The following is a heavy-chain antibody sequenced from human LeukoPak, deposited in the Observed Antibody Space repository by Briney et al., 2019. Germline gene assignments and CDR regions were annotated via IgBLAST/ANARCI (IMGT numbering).Heavy chain of an antibody. CDR2: IRSKANSYAT. CDR3: ITVFWSGLWDDYYYYMDV. CDR1: GFTFSGSA. V-gene: IGHV3-73*01. Sequence: GGSLRLSCAASGFTFSGSAMHWVRQASGKGLEWVGRIRSKANSYATAYAASVKGRFTISRDDSKNTAYLQMNSLKTEDTAVYYCITVFWSGLWDDYYYYMDVWGKGTTVTVSS. J-gene: IGHJ6*03. D-gene: IGHD3-3*01.